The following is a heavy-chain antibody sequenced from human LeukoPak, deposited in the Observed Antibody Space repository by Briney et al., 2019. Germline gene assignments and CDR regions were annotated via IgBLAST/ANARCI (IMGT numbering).Heavy chain of an antibody. CDR2: IIPIFGTA. V-gene: IGHV1-69*13. D-gene: IGHD4-23*01. CDR1: GYTFTSYD. CDR3: ARRYGGNSGYFQH. J-gene: IGHJ1*01. Sequence: GASVKVSCKASGYTFTSYDISWVRQAPGQGLEWMGGIIPIFGTANYAQKFQGRVTITADESTSTAYMELSSLRSEDTAVYYCARRYGGNSGYFQHWGQGTLVTVSS.